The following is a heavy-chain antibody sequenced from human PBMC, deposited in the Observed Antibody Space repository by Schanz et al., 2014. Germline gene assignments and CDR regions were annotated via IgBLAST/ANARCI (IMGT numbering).Heavy chain of an antibody. CDR3: AKAAGWPVTRFDP. V-gene: IGHV3-23*01. Sequence: EVQLMESGGGLVKPGGSLRLSCVASGFAFSSFAMTWVRQAPGRGLEWVSSFNDGGVNKYYADSVKGRVTISSDNSKSTLYLQMSSLRADDTAVYYCAKAAGWPVTRFDPWGQGTLVTVSS. D-gene: IGHD4-4*01. CDR1: GFAFSSFA. CDR2: FNDGGVNK. J-gene: IGHJ5*02.